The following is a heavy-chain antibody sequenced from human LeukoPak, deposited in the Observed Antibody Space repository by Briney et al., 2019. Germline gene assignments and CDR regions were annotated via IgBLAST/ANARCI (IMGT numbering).Heavy chain of an antibody. D-gene: IGHD2-2*01. CDR1: GYTFTGYY. Sequence: ASVKVSCKASGYTFTGYYMHWVRQAPGQGLEWMGWINPNSGGTNYAQRFQGRVTMTRDTSISTAYMELSRLRSDDTAVYYCARDSGYCSSTSCYPLNWFDPWGQGTLVTVSS. J-gene: IGHJ5*02. CDR3: ARDSGYCSSTSCYPLNWFDP. CDR2: INPNSGGT. V-gene: IGHV1-2*02.